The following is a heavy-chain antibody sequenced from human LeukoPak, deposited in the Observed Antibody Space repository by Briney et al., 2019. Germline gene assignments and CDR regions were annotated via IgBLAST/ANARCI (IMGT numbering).Heavy chain of an antibody. CDR2: IWYDGSNK. D-gene: IGHD2-2*01. Sequence: GGSLRLSCAASGFTFSSYGMHWVRQAPGKGLEWVAVIWYDGSNKYYADSVKGRFTISRDNSKNTLYLQMNSLSAEDTAEYYCAKGGYCSSTSCSLHAFDIWGQGTMVTVSS. CDR1: GFTFSSYG. CDR3: AKGGYCSSTSCSLHAFDI. V-gene: IGHV3-33*06. J-gene: IGHJ3*02.